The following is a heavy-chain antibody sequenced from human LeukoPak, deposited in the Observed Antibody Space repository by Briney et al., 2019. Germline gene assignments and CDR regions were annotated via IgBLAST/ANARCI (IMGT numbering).Heavy chain of an antibody. CDR1: GFTVSSNY. CDR2: IYSGGST. D-gene: IGHD6-13*01. CDR3: ARGGSSWLNDAFDI. Sequence: GGSLRLSCAASGFTVSSNYMSWVRQAPGKGLEWVSVIYSGGSTYYADSVKGRFTISRDNSKNTLYLQMNSLRAEDTAVYYCARGGSSWLNDAFDIWGQGTMVTVSS. J-gene: IGHJ3*02. V-gene: IGHV3-53*01.